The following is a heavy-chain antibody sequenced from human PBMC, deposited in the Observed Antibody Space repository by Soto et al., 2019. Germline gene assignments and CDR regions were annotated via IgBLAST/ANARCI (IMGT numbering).Heavy chain of an antibody. D-gene: IGHD6-19*01. J-gene: IGHJ4*02. V-gene: IGHV4-39*01. CDR1: GGSISSSSYY. CDR2: IYYSGST. Sequence: HLQLQASGPGLVKPSETLSLPCTVSGGSISSSSYYWGWIRQPPGKGLEWIGSIYYSGSTYYNPSLKSRVTISVDTSKSQSSLKLSSVTAADTAVYYCAKVAGTGGGYWGQGTLVTVSS. CDR3: AKVAGTGGGY.